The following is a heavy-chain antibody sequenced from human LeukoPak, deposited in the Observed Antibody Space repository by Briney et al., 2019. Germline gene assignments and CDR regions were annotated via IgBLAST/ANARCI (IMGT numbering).Heavy chain of an antibody. CDR3: ARGQRYYYDSSGYNWFDP. D-gene: IGHD3-22*01. J-gene: IGHJ5*02. CDR1: GGSLSSGSYY. Sequence: TLSLTCTLSGGSLSSGSYYCSWIRQHAGKGLEWIARIYTRESTNYNPSLKSRVTIPVNTSKNQFSLKLSSVTAADTAVYYCARGQRYYYDSSGYNWFDPWGQGTVVTVSS. CDR2: IYTREST. V-gene: IGHV4-61*02.